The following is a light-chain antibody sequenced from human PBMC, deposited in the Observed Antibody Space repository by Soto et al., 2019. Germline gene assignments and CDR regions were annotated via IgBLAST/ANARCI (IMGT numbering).Light chain of an antibody. CDR1: SSNIDSNY. V-gene: IGLV1-47*01. CDR2: RNN. Sequence: LTQPPSASGTPGQRVTISCSGRSSNIDSNYVYWYQQVPGTAPKLLIYRNNQRPSGVPDRFSASKSGTSASLAISGLRSDDEADYYCGAWDDNLNSYVFGTGTKVTVL. J-gene: IGLJ1*01. CDR3: GAWDDNLNSYV.